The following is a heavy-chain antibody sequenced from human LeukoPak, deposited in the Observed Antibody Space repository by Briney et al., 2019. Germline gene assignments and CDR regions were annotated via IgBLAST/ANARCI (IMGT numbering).Heavy chain of an antibody. D-gene: IGHD2-21*02. CDR1: GFTFSSYW. CDR2: IRHDGSNK. J-gene: IGHJ4*02. CDR3: AKGVKHIVVLTAQHYFDY. V-gene: IGHV3-30*02. Sequence: PGGSLRLSCAASGFTFSSYWMSWVRQAPGKGLEWVTFIRHDGSNKYYADSVKGRFTISRDNSKNTLYLQMNTLRAEDTAVYYCAKGVKHIVVLTAQHYFDYWGQGTLVTVSS.